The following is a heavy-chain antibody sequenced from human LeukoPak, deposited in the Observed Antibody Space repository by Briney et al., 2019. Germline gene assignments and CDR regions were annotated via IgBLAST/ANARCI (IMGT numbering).Heavy chain of an antibody. Sequence: SETLSLTCAVSGSSISSSNWWGWVRQPPGKGLEGIGEIYYNGYTNYNPSLKSRVTISVGKSKNQFSLRLTSVTAADTAIYYCARAAGDHYSGSGELVVWGQGTLVTVSS. CDR1: GSSISSSNW. J-gene: IGHJ4*02. D-gene: IGHD3-10*01. CDR2: IYYNGYT. CDR3: ARAAGDHYSGSGELVV. V-gene: IGHV4-4*02.